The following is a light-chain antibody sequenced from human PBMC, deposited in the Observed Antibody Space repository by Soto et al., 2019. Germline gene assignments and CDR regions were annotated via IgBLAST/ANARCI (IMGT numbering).Light chain of an antibody. CDR1: SSDVGGYNF. CDR3: SSYAGSNNLI. V-gene: IGLV2-8*01. CDR2: EVT. J-gene: IGLJ2*01. Sequence: QSALTQPPSASGSPGQSVTISCTGTSSDVGGYNFVSWYQQHPGKAPKFMIYEVTKRPSGVPDRFSGSKSGNTASLTVSGRQAEDEADYYCSSYAGSNNLIFGGGTKLTVL.